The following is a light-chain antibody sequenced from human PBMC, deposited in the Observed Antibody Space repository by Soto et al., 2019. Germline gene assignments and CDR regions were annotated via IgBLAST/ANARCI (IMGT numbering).Light chain of an antibody. V-gene: IGKV3-11*01. CDR2: DAS. CDR3: QQRCDWPLT. CDR1: QNVSSQ. Sequence: EIVLTQSPATLSLSPGERATLYFRASQNVSSQLAWYQQKPGQAPRLLIYDASNRATGIPARFSGSGSATDFTLTISSLEPEDFAVYYCQQRCDWPLTFGGGTKVDIK. J-gene: IGKJ4*01.